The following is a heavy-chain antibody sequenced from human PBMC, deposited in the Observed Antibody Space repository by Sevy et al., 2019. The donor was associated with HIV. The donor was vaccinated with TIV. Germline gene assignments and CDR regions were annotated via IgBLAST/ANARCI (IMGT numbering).Heavy chain of an antibody. Sequence: GGSLRLSCAASGFIFNDYWMSWDRQAPGKGLEWVANIKQDGSEKYYVDSVKGRFTISRDNAKNSLYLQMNSLRAEDTAVYYCARDVSSPYGDYEGYYFDYWGQGNLVTVSS. CDR1: GFIFNDYW. CDR3: ARDVSSPYGDYEGYYFDY. CDR2: IKQDGSEK. V-gene: IGHV3-7*01. D-gene: IGHD4-17*01. J-gene: IGHJ4*02.